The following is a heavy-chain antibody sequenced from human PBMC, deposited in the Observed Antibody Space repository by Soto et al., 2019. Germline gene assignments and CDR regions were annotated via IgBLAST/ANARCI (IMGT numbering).Heavy chain of an antibody. Sequence: QVQLQESGPGLVKPSQTLSLTCTVSGGSISSGDYYWSWIRQPPGKGLEWIGYIYYSGSTYYNPSLKSRVTISVDMSKNQFSLKLSSVIAADTAVYYCARDFWSGYSVSGWFDPWGQGTLVTVSS. V-gene: IGHV4-30-4*01. D-gene: IGHD3-3*01. J-gene: IGHJ5*02. CDR3: ARDFWSGYSVSGWFDP. CDR2: IYYSGST. CDR1: GGSISSGDYY.